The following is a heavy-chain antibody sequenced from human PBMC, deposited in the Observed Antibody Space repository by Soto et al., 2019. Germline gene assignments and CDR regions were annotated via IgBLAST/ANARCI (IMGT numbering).Heavy chain of an antibody. CDR3: AREPLQYYDILTGYDY. Sequence: PGGSLRLSCAASGFTFSSYGMHWVRQAPGKGLEWVAVIWYDGSNKYYADSVKGRFTISRDNSKNTLYLQMNILRAEDTAVYYCAREPLQYYDILTGYDYWGQGTLVTVSS. CDR1: GFTFSSYG. J-gene: IGHJ4*02. V-gene: IGHV3-33*01. CDR2: IWYDGSNK. D-gene: IGHD3-9*01.